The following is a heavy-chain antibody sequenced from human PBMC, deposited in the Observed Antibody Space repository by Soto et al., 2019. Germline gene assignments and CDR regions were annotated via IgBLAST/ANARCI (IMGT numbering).Heavy chain of an antibody. J-gene: IGHJ5*02. V-gene: IGHV3-33*01. Sequence: QVQLVESGGGVVQPGMSLRLSCAASGFPFRSYGTHWFRQAPGKGLEWVAVIWYDGSNKYYADSVKARVTISRDNSQNTLYLQMNSLRADDTAVYYCARDVIAAAVQGHNWFVPWGQGTLVTVST. CDR2: IWYDGSNK. CDR1: GFPFRSYG. CDR3: ARDVIAAAVQGHNWFVP. D-gene: IGHD6-13*01.